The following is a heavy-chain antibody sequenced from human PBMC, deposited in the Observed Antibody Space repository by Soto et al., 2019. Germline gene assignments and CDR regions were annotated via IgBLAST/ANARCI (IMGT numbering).Heavy chain of an antibody. V-gene: IGHV3-33*01. CDR1: GFTFSNYG. J-gene: IGHJ2*01. CDR3: AGGRILLWFNSAHWYCER. Sequence: QVQLVESGGGVVQPGRSLRLSCAASGFTFSNYGMHWVRQAPGKGLEWVAVMSSDGNNKYYADSVKGRFTISRDNSKNTLYLQMNSLRAEHTAVYYCAGGRILLWFNSAHWYCERWGRGTLVTVSS. CDR2: MSSDGNNK. D-gene: IGHD5-18*01.